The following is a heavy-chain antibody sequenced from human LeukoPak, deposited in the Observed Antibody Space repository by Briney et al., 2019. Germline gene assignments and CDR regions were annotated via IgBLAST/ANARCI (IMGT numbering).Heavy chain of an antibody. CDR2: IRYDGSNT. Sequence: GGSLRLSCAASGFSFSDYGMHWVRQAPGMGLEWVAFIRYDGSNTYYADSVKGRFTISRDNAKNSLYLQMNSLRAEDTAVYYCARDSPQYYYDGLQHWGQGTLVTVSS. J-gene: IGHJ1*01. D-gene: IGHD3-22*01. CDR3: ARDSPQYYYDGLQH. CDR1: GFSFSDYG. V-gene: IGHV3-30*02.